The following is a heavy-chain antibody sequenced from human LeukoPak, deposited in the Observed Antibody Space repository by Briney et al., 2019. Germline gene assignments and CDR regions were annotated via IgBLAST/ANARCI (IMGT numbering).Heavy chain of an antibody. Sequence: SQTLSLTCAVSGGSISSGGYSWSWIRQPPGKGLEWIGYIYQSGSTYYNPSLKSRVTISVDRSKNQFSLKLSSVTAADTAVYYCASGQEVCGGDCYSAFDYWGQGTLVTVSS. CDR2: IYQSGST. CDR3: ASGQEVCGGDCYSAFDY. J-gene: IGHJ4*02. D-gene: IGHD2-21*02. V-gene: IGHV4-30-2*01. CDR1: GGSISSGGYS.